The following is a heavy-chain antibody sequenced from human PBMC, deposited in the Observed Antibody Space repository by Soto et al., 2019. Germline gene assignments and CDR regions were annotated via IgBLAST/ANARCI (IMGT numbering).Heavy chain of an antibody. Sequence: GGSLRLSCAASGFSFSSYWMHWVRQVPGKGLVWVSRIKSDGTRRDYAESVKGRFTISRDNAKNTLYLRMISLRVEDTAVYYCGTSEEMAAIILNRGQGSLVTVSS. D-gene: IGHD5-12*01. V-gene: IGHV3-74*01. J-gene: IGHJ4*02. CDR1: GFSFSSYW. CDR3: GTSEEMAAIILN. CDR2: IKSDGTRR.